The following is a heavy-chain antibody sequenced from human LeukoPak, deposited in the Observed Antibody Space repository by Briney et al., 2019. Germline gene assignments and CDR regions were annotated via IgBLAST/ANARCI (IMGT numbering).Heavy chain of an antibody. J-gene: IGHJ4*02. V-gene: IGHV4-4*07. Sequence: SETLSLTCTVSGGSISSYYWSWIRQPAGKGLEWIGRIYTSGSTNYNPSLKSRVTMSVDTSKNQFSLKLSSVTAADTAVYHCAREKRGDFWSGQITSVDYWGQGTLVTVSS. CDR2: IYTSGST. CDR3: AREKRGDFWSGQITSVDY. CDR1: GGSISSYY. D-gene: IGHD3-3*01.